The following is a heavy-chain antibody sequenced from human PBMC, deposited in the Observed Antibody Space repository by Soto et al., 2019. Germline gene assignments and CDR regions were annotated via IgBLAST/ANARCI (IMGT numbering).Heavy chain of an antibody. D-gene: IGHD3-3*01. CDR3: ARDLENGGNYYMDV. Sequence: EPQLVESGGGLVQPGGSLRLSCAAAGFTFNRYWMHWVRQAPGKGLMWVSRISRDGTRITYTDSVKGRFTISRDNADNTLYLQMNSLTAEDTAVYYCARDLENGGNYYMDVWGSGTTVTVSS. J-gene: IGHJ6*03. CDR2: ISRDGTRI. V-gene: IGHV3-74*01. CDR1: GFTFNRYW.